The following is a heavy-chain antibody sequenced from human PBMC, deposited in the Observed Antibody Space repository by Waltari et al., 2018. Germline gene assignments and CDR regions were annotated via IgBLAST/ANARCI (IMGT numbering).Heavy chain of an antibody. CDR1: GGTFSSYA. D-gene: IGHD3-10*01. Sequence: QVQLVQSGAEVKKPGSSVKVSCKASGGTFSSYAISWVRQAPGQGLEWMGGINPIFGTANYAKKFQGRVTITADESTSTAYMELSSLRSEDTAVYYCARLWFRELLDAFDIWGQGTMVTVSS. CDR2: INPIFGTA. CDR3: ARLWFRELLDAFDI. J-gene: IGHJ3*02. V-gene: IGHV1-69*01.